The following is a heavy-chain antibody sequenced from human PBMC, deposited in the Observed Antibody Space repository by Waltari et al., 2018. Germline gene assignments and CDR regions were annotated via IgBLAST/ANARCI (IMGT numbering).Heavy chain of an antibody. CDR3: AREGYCSSTSCYAGYYYGMDV. CDR1: GGTFSSYA. V-gene: IGHV1-69*12. D-gene: IGHD2-2*01. CDR2: IIPIFGTA. Sequence: QVQLVQSGAEVKKPGSSVKVSCKASGGTFSSYAISWVRQAPGQGLEWMGGIIPIFGTANYAQKFQGRVTITADESTSTAYMELSSLRSEDTAVYYCAREGYCSSTSCYAGYYYGMDVWGQGTTVTVSS. J-gene: IGHJ6*02.